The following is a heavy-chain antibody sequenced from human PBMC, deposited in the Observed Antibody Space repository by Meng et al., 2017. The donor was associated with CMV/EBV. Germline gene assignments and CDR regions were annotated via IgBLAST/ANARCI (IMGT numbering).Heavy chain of an antibody. CDR1: GFTFSSYA. V-gene: IGHV3-23*01. J-gene: IGHJ4*02. Sequence: GGSLRLSCAASGFTFSSYAMSWVRQAPGKGLEWVSAFSGSGGSTYYANSVKGRFTISRDNSKNTLYLQMNSLRAEDTAVYYCAKGGDFWSGSNFDYWGQGTLVTVSS. D-gene: IGHD3-3*01. CDR3: AKGGDFWSGSNFDY. CDR2: FSGSGGST.